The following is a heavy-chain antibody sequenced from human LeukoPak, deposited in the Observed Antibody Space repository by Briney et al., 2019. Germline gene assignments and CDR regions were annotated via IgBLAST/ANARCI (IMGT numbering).Heavy chain of an antibody. CDR2: IYTSGTT. CDR3: ARVLAYWYFDL. V-gene: IGHV4-4*07. J-gene: IGHJ2*01. Sequence: SETLSLTCTVSGGSLSGLYWTWIRQPAGKGLEWIGRIYTSGTTNYNPSLKSRVTMSVDTSKNQFSLKLTSVTAADTAVYYCARVLAYWYFDLWGQGTRVTVSS. CDR1: GGSLSGLY.